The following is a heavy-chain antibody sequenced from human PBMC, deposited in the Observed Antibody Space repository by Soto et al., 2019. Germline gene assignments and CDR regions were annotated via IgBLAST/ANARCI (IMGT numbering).Heavy chain of an antibody. CDR2: IIPIFGTA. CDR1: GGTFSSYA. D-gene: IGHD6-19*01. Sequence: QVQLVQSGAEVKKPGSSVKVSCKASGGTFSSYAISWVRQAPGQGLEWMGGIIPIFGTANYAQKFQGRVTITADESTSTAYMEVSSLRSEDTDVYYCASDSHIAVAVTSHYYFDYWGQGTLVTVSS. J-gene: IGHJ4*02. V-gene: IGHV1-69*01. CDR3: ASDSHIAVAVTSHYYFDY.